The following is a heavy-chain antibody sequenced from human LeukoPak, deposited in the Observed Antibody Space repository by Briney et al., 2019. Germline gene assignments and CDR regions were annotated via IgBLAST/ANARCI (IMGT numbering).Heavy chain of an antibody. D-gene: IGHD3-22*01. CDR1: GFTFSSYW. CDR2: IKSKTDGGTT. V-gene: IGHV3-15*07. Sequence: GGSLRLSCAASGFTFSSYWMNWVRQAPGKGLEWVGRIKSKTDGGTTDYAAPVKGRFTISRDDSKDTLYLQMNSLKTEDTAVYYCSTTYYYDSSEGYWGQGTLVTVSS. CDR3: STTYYYDSSEGY. J-gene: IGHJ4*02.